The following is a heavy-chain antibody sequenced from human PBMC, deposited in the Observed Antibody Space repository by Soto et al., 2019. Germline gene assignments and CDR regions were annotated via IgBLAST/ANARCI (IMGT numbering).Heavy chain of an antibody. CDR1: GYTLTELS. D-gene: IGHD3-10*01. J-gene: IGHJ6*03. CDR2: FDPEDGET. V-gene: IGHV1-24*01. Sequence: GASVKVSCKVSGYTLTELSMHWVRQAPGKGLEWMGGFDPEDGETIYAQKFQGRVTMTEDTSTDTAYMELSSLRSEDTAVYYCATSVPSSGSYIWYYYYYMDVWGKGTTVTVSS. CDR3: ATSVPSSGSYIWYYYYYMDV.